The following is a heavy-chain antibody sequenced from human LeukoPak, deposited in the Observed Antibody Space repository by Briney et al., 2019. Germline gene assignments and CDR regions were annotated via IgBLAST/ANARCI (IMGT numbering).Heavy chain of an antibody. J-gene: IGHJ4*02. CDR1: AFIFSGHW. V-gene: IGHV3-7*03. Sequence: PGGSLRLSCEGSAFIFSGHWMNWVRQTPGKGLEWVASIKEDGSERQYVDSVKGRFSISRDNTKGSLFLQLNSLRAEDTAVHYCARDDGYYGSGSYYAIDYWGQGTLVTVSS. CDR2: IKEDGSER. CDR3: ARDDGYYGSGSYYAIDY. D-gene: IGHD3-10*01.